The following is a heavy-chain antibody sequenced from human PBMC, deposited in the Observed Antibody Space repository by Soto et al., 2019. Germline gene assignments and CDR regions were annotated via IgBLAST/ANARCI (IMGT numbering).Heavy chain of an antibody. V-gene: IGHV3-30-3*01. CDR2: ISYDGSNN. D-gene: IGHD6-19*01. Sequence: HPAESLTLSCAASAFSFSSYAMHWVRPAPGKGLGWEGVISYDGSNNYYADSVKGRFTISRDNSKNTLYLQMNSRRAEETAVYYCASEYFLAVAEVIGNWFDPWGQGTLVTVSS. J-gene: IGHJ5*02. CDR3: ASEYFLAVAEVIGNWFDP. CDR1: AFSFSSYA.